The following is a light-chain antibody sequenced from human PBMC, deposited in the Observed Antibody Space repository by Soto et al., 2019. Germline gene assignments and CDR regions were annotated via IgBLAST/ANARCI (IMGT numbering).Light chain of an antibody. CDR1: QSVTRNY. J-gene: IGKJ2*01. Sequence: EVVLTQSPGTLSLSPGERATLSCRASQSVTRNYLAWYQQKPGQAPRLLIYGASSRATDIPDRFSGSGSGTDFTLTISRLEPEDFAVYYCQQYVTSPVTFGQGTKLEI. CDR3: QQYVTSPVT. CDR2: GAS. V-gene: IGKV3-20*01.